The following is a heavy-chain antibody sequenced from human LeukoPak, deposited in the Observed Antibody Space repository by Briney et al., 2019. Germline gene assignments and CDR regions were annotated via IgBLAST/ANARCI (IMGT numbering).Heavy chain of an antibody. J-gene: IGHJ4*02. CDR3: ARRAYCGGDCYSIDS. D-gene: IGHD2-21*02. CDR2: IYHTGSA. Sequence: PSETLSLTCAVSGGSISNNNWWSWVRQTPGKGLEWIGEIYHTGSANYNPSLKSRVTLSLDKSKNQCSLKVSSATAADTAVYYCARRAYCGGDCYSIDSWGQGTLVTVSS. CDR1: GGSISNNNW. V-gene: IGHV4-4*02.